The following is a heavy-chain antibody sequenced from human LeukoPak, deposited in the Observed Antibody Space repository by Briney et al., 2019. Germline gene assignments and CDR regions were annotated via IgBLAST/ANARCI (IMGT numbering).Heavy chain of an antibody. D-gene: IGHD6-13*01. V-gene: IGHV4-59*01. CDR1: GGSISSYY. CDR3: AREIAAAGTIDY. CDR2: IYYSGST. J-gene: IGHJ4*02. Sequence: RPSETLSLTCTVSGGSISSYYWSWIRQPPGKGLEWIGYIYYSGSTNYNPSLKSRVTISVDTSKNQFSLKLSSVTAADTAVYYCAREIAAAGTIDYWGQGTLVTVSS.